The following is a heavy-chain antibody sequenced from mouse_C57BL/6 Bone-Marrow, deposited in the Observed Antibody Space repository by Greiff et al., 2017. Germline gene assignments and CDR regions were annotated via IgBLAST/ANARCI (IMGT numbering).Heavy chain of an antibody. V-gene: IGHV5-4*01. Sequence: EVKLMESGGGLVKPGGSLKLSCEASGFTFSSYAMSWVRQTPEKRLEWVATISDGGSYTYYPDNVKGRFTISRDNAKNHLYLQRSHLEAEDTAMYYCARDPYFDYWGQGTTLTVSS. CDR2: ISDGGSYT. CDR1: GFTFSSYA. CDR3: ARDPYFDY. J-gene: IGHJ2*01.